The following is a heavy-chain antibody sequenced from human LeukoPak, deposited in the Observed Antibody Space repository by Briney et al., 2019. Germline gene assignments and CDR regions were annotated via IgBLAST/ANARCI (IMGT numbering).Heavy chain of an antibody. CDR1: GYSFTTYW. J-gene: IGHJ3*02. V-gene: IGHV5-10-1*01. Sequence: GASLQISCKGSGYSFTTYWISWVRQMPGKGLEWMGRIDPSDSYTNYSPSFQGHVTISTNKSVSTAYLQWSSLKAPGTAMYYRSRRYCSSASCYKSGAFDIWGQGTMVTVSS. CDR3: SRRYCSSASCYKSGAFDI. D-gene: IGHD2-2*02. CDR2: IDPSDSYT.